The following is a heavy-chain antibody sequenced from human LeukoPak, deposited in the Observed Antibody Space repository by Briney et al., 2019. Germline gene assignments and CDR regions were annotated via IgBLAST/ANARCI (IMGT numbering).Heavy chain of an antibody. CDR1: GYSFSAYY. V-gene: IGHV1-2*02. CDR3: ARERSGWYYYYGMDV. CDR2: INPNSGVT. Sequence: ASVKVSCKTSGYSFSAYYIHWVRQAPGQGLEWMGWINPNSGVTNYAQKFQGRLTLTRDTSISTAYMELSRLRSDDTAVYYCARERSGWYYYYGMDVWGQGTTVTVSS. D-gene: IGHD6-19*01. J-gene: IGHJ6*02.